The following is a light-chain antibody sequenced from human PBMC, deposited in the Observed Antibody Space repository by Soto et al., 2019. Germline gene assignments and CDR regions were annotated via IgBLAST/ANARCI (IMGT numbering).Light chain of an antibody. CDR3: QQYNNWPRSIT. V-gene: IGKV3-15*01. J-gene: IGKJ5*01. CDR1: QSVSSN. Sequence: ETVTTSSTAALSRSPGERATLSCRASQSVSSNLAWYQQKPGQAPRLLIYGASTRATGIPARFSGSGSGTEFTLTISSLQSEDFAVYYCQQYNNWPRSITFGQGTRLEIK. CDR2: GAS.